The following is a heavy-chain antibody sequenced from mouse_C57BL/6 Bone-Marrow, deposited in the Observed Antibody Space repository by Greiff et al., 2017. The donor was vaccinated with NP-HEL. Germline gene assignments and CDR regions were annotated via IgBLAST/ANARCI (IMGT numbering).Heavy chain of an antibody. J-gene: IGHJ1*01. V-gene: IGHV1S56*01. D-gene: IGHD1-1*01. CDR3: GRSPAYGSRWYLDV. CDR2: IFPGDGRT. Sequence: VQLQQSGADLVKPGASLKLSCKASDYTFTNYDIHWVRQRPEQGLEWIGWIFPGDGRTEYNERVKGKATLTTDKSSSTAYMQLSRLTSEDSAVYFCGRSPAYGSRWYLDVWGAGTTVTVSS. CDR1: DYTFTNYD.